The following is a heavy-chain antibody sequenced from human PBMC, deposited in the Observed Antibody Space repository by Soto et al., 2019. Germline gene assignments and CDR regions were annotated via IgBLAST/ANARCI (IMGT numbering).Heavy chain of an antibody. CDR2: INPSGGST. J-gene: IGHJ6*02. V-gene: IGHV1-46*01. CDR1: GYSFTSHY. D-gene: IGHD4-4*01. CDR3: ARGGYSNYYYYGMDV. Sequence: ASRQVAYKASGYSFTSHYMHWVRQAPGQGLEWMGIINPSGGSTSYAQKFQGRVTMTRDTSTSTVYMELSSLRSEDTAVYYCARGGYSNYYYYGMDVWGQGTTVTVSS.